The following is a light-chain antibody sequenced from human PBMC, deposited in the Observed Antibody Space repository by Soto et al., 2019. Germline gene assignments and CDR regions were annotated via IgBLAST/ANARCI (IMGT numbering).Light chain of an antibody. J-gene: IGKJ5*01. Sequence: QMTQSPCTLSTSVGDRVPITCRATQSISSWLAWYQQRPGKAPNLLIYKASNLQSGVPSRFSGSGSGTEFTLTISSLQPDDFATYYCQQYKSYPYTFGQGTRLEIK. CDR3: QQYKSYPYT. V-gene: IGKV1-5*03. CDR1: QSISSW. CDR2: KAS.